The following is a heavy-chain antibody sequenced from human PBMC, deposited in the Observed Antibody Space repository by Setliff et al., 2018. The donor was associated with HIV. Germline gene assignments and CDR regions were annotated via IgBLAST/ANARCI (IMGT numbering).Heavy chain of an antibody. CDR1: GYTFNSYG. V-gene: IGHV1-18*01. J-gene: IGHJ3*02. D-gene: IGHD2-15*01. CDR3: ARDVGNLIVVVAVDAFDI. CDR2: ISAYNGNT. Sequence: ASVKVSCKASGYTFNSYGISWVRQAPGQGLEWMGWISAYNGNTNYAQKLQGRVTMTTDTSTSTAYMELRSLRSDDTAVYYCARDVGNLIVVVAVDAFDIWGQGTMVTVSS.